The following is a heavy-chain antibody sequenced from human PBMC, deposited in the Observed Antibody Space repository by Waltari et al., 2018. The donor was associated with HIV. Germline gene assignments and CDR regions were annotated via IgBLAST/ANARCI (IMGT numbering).Heavy chain of an antibody. CDR2: VNHSGST. CDR1: GGSFNSFY. Sequence: QVHLQEWGAGLLKPSETLSLTCAVYGGSFNSFYWSWIRQPPGKGLEWIGEVNHSGSTNYNPSLTSRVTMSVDTSKKQFSLKVNSVTAADTAVYYCARGGPSGGQDYFDYWGQGTLVTVSS. CDR3: ARGGPSGGQDYFDY. V-gene: IGHV4-34*01. D-gene: IGHD1-26*01. J-gene: IGHJ4*02.